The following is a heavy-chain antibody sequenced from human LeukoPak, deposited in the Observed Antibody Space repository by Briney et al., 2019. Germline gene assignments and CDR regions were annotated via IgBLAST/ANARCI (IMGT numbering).Heavy chain of an antibody. CDR1: GFTFSSYS. CDR3: AREVAYCGGDCPTGAFDI. D-gene: IGHD2-21*02. J-gene: IGHJ3*02. Sequence: GGSLRLSCAASGFTFSSYSMNWVRQAPGKGLEWVSSISSSSSYIYYADSVKGRFTISRDNAKNSLYLQMNSLRAEDTAVYYCAREVAYCGGDCPTGAFDIWGQGTMVTVSS. CDR2: ISSSSSYI. V-gene: IGHV3-21*01.